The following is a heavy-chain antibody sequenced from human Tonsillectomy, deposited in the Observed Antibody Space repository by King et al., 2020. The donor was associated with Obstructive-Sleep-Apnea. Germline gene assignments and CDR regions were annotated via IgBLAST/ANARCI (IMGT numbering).Heavy chain of an antibody. Sequence: DVQLVESGGGLVKPGGSLRLSCAASGFTFTSYNMNWVRQAPGKGLEWVSSISGTTTYIYYADSVKGRFTISRDNAKNSLYLQMNSLRAEDTAVYYCVRDRSGSRGSVYFYYGMDVWGQGTTVTVSS. V-gene: IGHV3-21*01. D-gene: IGHD3-10*01. J-gene: IGHJ6*02. CDR1: GFTFTSYN. CDR2: ISGTTTYI. CDR3: VRDRSGSRGSVYFYYGMDV.